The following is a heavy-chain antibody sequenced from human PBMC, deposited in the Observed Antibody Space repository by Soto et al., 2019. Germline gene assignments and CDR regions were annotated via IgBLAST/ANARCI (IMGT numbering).Heavy chain of an antibody. V-gene: IGHV3-33*01. CDR2: IRYDGTNI. CDR1: GIIFNGFG. Sequence: QVQLVESGGGVVQPGRSLRLSCAASGIIFNGFGMHWVRQAPGKGLEWLAIIRYDGTNIHYADSVKGRFTISRDNSKNTLYLQMDSLRAEDTAVYYCAGDGVGCTVFFGYLDYWGQGALVTVSS. J-gene: IGHJ4*02. D-gene: IGHD3-3*01. CDR3: AGDGVGCTVFFGYLDY.